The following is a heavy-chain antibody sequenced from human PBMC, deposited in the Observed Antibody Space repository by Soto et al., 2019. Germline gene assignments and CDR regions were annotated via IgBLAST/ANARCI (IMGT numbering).Heavy chain of an antibody. CDR1: GFTFSSYW. D-gene: IGHD6-19*01. V-gene: IGHV3-7*05. J-gene: IGHJ4*02. Sequence: PGGSLRLSCAAFGFTFSSYWMSWVRQAPGKGLEWVANIKKDGSEKYYVDSVKGRFTISRDNAKNSLYLQMNSLRAEDTAVYYCARDREDSSSGWYLRRAYYFDYWGQGTLVTVSS. CDR3: ARDREDSSSGWYLRRAYYFDY. CDR2: IKKDGSEK.